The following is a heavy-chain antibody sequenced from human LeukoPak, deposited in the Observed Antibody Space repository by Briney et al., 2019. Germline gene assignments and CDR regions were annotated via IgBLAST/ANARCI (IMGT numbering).Heavy chain of an antibody. V-gene: IGHV3-9*03. Sequence: PGGPLRLSCAASGFTFDDYAMHWVRQAPGKGLEWVSGISWNGGNIGYADSVKGRFIISRDNARNSLYLQMNSLRAEDMALYYCAKGGIAVAGTWFDPWGQGTLVTVSS. CDR3: AKGGIAVAGTWFDP. D-gene: IGHD6-19*01. CDR2: ISWNGGNI. CDR1: GFTFDDYA. J-gene: IGHJ5*02.